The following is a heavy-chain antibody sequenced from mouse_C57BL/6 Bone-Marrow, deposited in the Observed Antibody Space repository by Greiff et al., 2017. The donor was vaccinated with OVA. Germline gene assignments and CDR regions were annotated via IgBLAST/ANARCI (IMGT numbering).Heavy chain of an antibody. Sequence: EVKLVESGEGLVKPGGSLKLSCAASGFTFSSYAMSWVRQTPEKRLEWVAYISSGGDYIYYAATVKGRFTISRDNARNTLYLQMSSLKSEDTAMYYCTRGGYYYSNYWFAYWGQGTLVTVSA. J-gene: IGHJ3*01. D-gene: IGHD2-5*01. CDR1: GFTFSSYA. CDR3: TRGGYYYSNYWFAY. V-gene: IGHV5-9-1*02. CDR2: ISSGGDYI.